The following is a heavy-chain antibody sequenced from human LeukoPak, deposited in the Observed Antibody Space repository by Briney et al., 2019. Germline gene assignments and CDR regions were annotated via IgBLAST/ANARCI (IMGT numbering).Heavy chain of an antibody. CDR2: INHSGST. CDR3: GTNAFPRYYYYYGMDV. Sequence: SETLSLTCAVYGVSFSGYYWSWLRQPPGKGLEWIGEINHSGSTNYNPSLKSRVTISVDTSKNQFSLKLSSVTAADTAVYYCGTNAFPRYYYYYGMDVWGQGTTVTVTS. D-gene: IGHD2-2*01. V-gene: IGHV4-34*01. J-gene: IGHJ6*02. CDR1: GVSFSGYY.